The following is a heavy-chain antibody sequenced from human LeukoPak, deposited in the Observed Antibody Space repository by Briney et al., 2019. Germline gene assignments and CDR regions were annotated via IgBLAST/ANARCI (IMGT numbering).Heavy chain of an antibody. CDR3: ARDFRYCSGGSCYSHYYYMDV. V-gene: IGHV4-59*01. Sequence: PSETLSLTCTVSGGSISSYYWSWIRQPPGKGLEWIGYIYYSGSTNYNPSLKSRVTISVDTSKNQFSLKLSSVTAADTAVYYCARDFRYCSGGSCYSHYYYMDVWGKGTTVTVSS. CDR2: IYYSGST. J-gene: IGHJ6*03. D-gene: IGHD2-15*01. CDR1: GGSISSYY.